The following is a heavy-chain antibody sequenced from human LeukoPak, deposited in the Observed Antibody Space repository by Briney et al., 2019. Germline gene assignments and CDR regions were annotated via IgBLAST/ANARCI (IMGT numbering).Heavy chain of an antibody. J-gene: IGHJ4*02. CDR2: ISGSGGST. Sequence: GGSLRLSCAASRFTFSSYGMSWVRQAPGKGLEWVSPISGSGGSTYYADSVKGRFTISRDNSKNTLNLQMNSLRAEDTAVYYCAKDPTHFRVWDDYDSNVLNCWGQGTLVTVSS. V-gene: IGHV3-23*01. CDR1: RFTFSSYG. D-gene: IGHD3-22*01. CDR3: AKDPTHFRVWDDYDSNVLNC.